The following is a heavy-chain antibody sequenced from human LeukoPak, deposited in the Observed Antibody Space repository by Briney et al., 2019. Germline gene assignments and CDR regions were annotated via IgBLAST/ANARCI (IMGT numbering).Heavy chain of an antibody. D-gene: IGHD6-13*01. Sequence: GGSLRLSCSASGFTFSSYAMHWVRQAPGKGLEYVSAISSNGGSTYYADSVKGRFTISRDNSKNTLYLQMSSLRAEGTAVYYCVKDQFAAAAGYNWFDPWGQGTLVTVSS. CDR3: VKDQFAAAAGYNWFDP. CDR2: ISSNGGST. CDR1: GFTFSSYA. J-gene: IGHJ5*02. V-gene: IGHV3-64D*06.